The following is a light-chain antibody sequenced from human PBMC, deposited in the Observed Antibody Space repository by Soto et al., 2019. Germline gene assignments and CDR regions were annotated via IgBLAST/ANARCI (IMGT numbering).Light chain of an antibody. CDR3: EQSYSTPQVT. J-gene: IGKJ4*01. V-gene: IGKV1-39*01. Sequence: DIQMTQSPCSLSASVGDRVTITCRASQSISTYLSWYQQKPGKAPNLLIYKASSLEGGVPSRFSGSGSGTEFTLTISSLQPEDFATYYCEQSYSTPQVTFGGGTKVEIK. CDR1: QSISTY. CDR2: KAS.